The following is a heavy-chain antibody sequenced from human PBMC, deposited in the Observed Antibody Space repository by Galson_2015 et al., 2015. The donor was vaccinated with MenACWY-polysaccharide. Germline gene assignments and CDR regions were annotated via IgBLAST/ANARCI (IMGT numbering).Heavy chain of an antibody. Sequence: SLRLSCAASGFIVSSNFMSWVRQAPGKGLEWVSIIYSGGSTYYAESVKGRFTISRDNSKNTVYLQMNSLRTEDTAVYYCARRTGNWYFDLWGRGTLVTVSS. CDR2: IYSGGST. CDR3: ARRTGNWYFDL. V-gene: IGHV3-66*02. J-gene: IGHJ2*01. CDR1: GFIVSSNF.